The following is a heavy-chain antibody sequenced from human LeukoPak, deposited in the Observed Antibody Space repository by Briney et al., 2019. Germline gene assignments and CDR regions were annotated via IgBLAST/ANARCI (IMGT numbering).Heavy chain of an antibody. CDR1: GFTFSSYS. J-gene: IGHJ4*02. CDR3: ARDLITMTAAPLGY. D-gene: IGHD3-22*01. V-gene: IGHV3-48*01. CDR2: ISSSSSTI. Sequence: GGSLRLSCAASGFTFSSYSMNWVRQAPGKGLEWVSYISSSSSTIYYADSVKGRFTISRDNAKNSLYLQMNGLRAEDTAVYYCARDLITMTAAPLGYWGQGTLVTVSS.